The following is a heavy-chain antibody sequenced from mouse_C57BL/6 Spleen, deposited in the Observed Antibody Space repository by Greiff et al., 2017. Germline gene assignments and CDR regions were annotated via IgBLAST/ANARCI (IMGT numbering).Heavy chain of an antibody. V-gene: IGHV14-3*01. J-gene: IGHJ4*01. Sequence: VHVKQSVAELVRPGASVKLSCTASGFNIKNTYMHWVKQRPEQGLEWIGRIDPANGNTKYAPKFQGKATITADTSSNPAYLQLSSLTSEDTAIYYCARGYDYGGYAMDYWGQGTSVTVSS. CDR2: IDPANGNT. CDR1: GFNIKNTY. CDR3: ARGYDYGGYAMDY. D-gene: IGHD2-4*01.